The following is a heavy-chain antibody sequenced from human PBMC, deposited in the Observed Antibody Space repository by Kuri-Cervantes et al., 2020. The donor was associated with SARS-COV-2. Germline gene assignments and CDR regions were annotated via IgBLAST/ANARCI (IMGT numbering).Heavy chain of an antibody. CDR3: FSSGWSRGDY. V-gene: IGHV3-64D*06. D-gene: IGHD6-19*01. CDR1: GFTFSSYA. J-gene: IGHJ4*01. CDR2: ISSNGAT. Sequence: GGSLRLSCSASGFTFSSYAMHWVRQAPGKGLEYVSAISSNGATYYAGSVKGRFTISRDNSKNTMYLQRSSLRSEDTAIYHWFSSGWSRGDYWGHGTLVTVSS.